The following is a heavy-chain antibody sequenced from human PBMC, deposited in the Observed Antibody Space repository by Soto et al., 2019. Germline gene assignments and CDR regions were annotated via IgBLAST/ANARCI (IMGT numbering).Heavy chain of an antibody. CDR1: GFTFSSYA. Sequence: LRLSCAASGFTFSSYAMSWVRQAPGKGLEWVSAISGSGGSTYYADSVKGRFTISRDNSKNTLYLQMNSLRAEDTAVYYCAKDRSIAVARSDYWGQRTLVTVCS. CDR2: ISGSGGST. CDR3: AKDRSIAVARSDY. V-gene: IGHV3-23*01. D-gene: IGHD6-19*01. J-gene: IGHJ4*02.